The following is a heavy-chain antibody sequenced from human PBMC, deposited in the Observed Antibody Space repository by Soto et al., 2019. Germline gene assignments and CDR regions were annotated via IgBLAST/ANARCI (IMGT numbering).Heavy chain of an antibody. Sequence: GGSLRLSCAASGFTFSSYSMNWVRQAPGKGLEWVSSISSSSSYIYYADSVKGRFTISRDNAKNSLYLQMNSLRAEDTAVYYCAREAYSSSWYNWFDPWGQGTLVTVSS. CDR2: ISSSSSYI. V-gene: IGHV3-21*01. D-gene: IGHD6-13*01. J-gene: IGHJ5*02. CDR3: AREAYSSSWYNWFDP. CDR1: GFTFSSYS.